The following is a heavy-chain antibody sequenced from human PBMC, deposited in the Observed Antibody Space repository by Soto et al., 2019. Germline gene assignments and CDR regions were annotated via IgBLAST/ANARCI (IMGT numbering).Heavy chain of an antibody. D-gene: IGHD3-22*01. Sequence: ASVKVSCKASGFTFTSSAVQWVRQARGQRLEWIGWIVVGSGNTNYAQKFQERVTITRDMSTSTAYMELSSLRSEDTAVYYCAASYRNYYDSSGYLFDYWGQGTLVTVSS. CDR1: GFTFTSSA. J-gene: IGHJ4*02. V-gene: IGHV1-58*01. CDR3: AASYRNYYDSSGYLFDY. CDR2: IVVGSGNT.